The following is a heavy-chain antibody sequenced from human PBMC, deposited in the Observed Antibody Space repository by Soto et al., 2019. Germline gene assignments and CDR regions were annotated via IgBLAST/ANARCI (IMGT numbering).Heavy chain of an antibody. CDR1: GFTFSSYW. CDR3: AREAEYYYGSGLYYFDY. V-gene: IGHV3-7*01. D-gene: IGHD3-10*01. CDR2: IKQDGSEK. J-gene: IGHJ4*02. Sequence: PGGSLRLSCAASGFTFSSYWMSWVRKAPGKGLEWVANIKQDGSEKYYVDSVKGRFTISRDNAKNSLYLQMNSLRAEDTAVYYCAREAEYYYGSGLYYFDYWGQGTLVTVSS.